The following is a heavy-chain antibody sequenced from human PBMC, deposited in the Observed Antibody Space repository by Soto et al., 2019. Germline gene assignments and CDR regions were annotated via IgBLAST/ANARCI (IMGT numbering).Heavy chain of an antibody. J-gene: IGHJ4*02. CDR2: IRSATDGGTT. Sequence: GVSLRLSCAVSGVTLSNVWMNWIRQAPGKGPEWVGRIRSATDGGTTDYAAPVKGRFTISRHDSENTLYLQMNSLKSEDTAVYYCSHGYFQDFNSWGQGTLVTVSS. CDR3: SHGYFQDFNS. CDR1: GVTLSNVW. V-gene: IGHV3-15*07. D-gene: IGHD5-18*01.